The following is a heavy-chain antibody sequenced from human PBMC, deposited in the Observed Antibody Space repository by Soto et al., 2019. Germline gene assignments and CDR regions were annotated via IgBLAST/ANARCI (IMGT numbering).Heavy chain of an antibody. CDR2: IYYSGST. Sequence: PSETLSLTCTVSGGSISSYYWSWIRQPPGKGLEWIGYIYYSGSTNYNPSLKSRVTISVDTSKNQFSLKLSSVTAADTAVYYCARYGSGSYYNAYFQHWGQGTLVTVSS. CDR3: ARYGSGSYYNAYFQH. D-gene: IGHD3-10*01. V-gene: IGHV4-59*01. J-gene: IGHJ1*01. CDR1: GGSISSYY.